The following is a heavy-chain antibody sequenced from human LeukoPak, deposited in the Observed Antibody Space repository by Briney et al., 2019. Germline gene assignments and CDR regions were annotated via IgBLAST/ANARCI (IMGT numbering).Heavy chain of an antibody. CDR2: INPNGGGT. J-gene: IGHJ4*02. D-gene: IGHD3-3*01. CDR1: GYTFTGYY. CDR3: ARDLIFGVVIGY. V-gene: IGHV1-2*06. Sequence: GASVKVSCKASGYTFTGYYMHWVRQAPGQGLEWMGRINPNGGGTDYAQKFQGRVTMTRDTSFSTSYMELSRLRSDDTAVYYCARDLIFGVVIGYSGQGALVTVAS.